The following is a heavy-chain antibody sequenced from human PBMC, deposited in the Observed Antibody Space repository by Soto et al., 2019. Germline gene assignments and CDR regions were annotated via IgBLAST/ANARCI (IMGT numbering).Heavy chain of an antibody. CDR3: ARLDYGDPSSNDYGMDV. J-gene: IGHJ6*02. CDR2: IDLIDSYT. Sequence: GESLKISCKGSGYSFTSYWISWVRQMPGKGLEWMGRIDLIDSYTNYSPSFQGHVTISADKSISTAYLQWSSLKASDTSIYYCARLDYGDPSSNDYGMDVWGQGTTVTVSS. CDR1: GYSFTSYW. D-gene: IGHD4-17*01. V-gene: IGHV5-10-1*01.